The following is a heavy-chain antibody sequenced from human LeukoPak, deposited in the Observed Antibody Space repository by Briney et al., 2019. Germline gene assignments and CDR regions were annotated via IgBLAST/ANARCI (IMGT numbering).Heavy chain of an antibody. D-gene: IGHD2-21*01. J-gene: IGHJ4*02. Sequence: PGGSLRLSCAGSGFTFRSYWMSWVRQAPGKGLEWVANIKQHGSEKYYVDSVKGRFTISRDDAKNSLYLQMNSLRAEDTAVYYCARLWPFDYWGQGTLVTVSS. CDR1: GFTFRSYW. CDR3: ARLWPFDY. CDR2: IKQHGSEK. V-gene: IGHV3-7*01.